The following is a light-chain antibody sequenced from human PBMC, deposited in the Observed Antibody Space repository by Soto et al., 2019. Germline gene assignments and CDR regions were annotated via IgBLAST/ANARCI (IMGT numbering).Light chain of an antibody. J-gene: IGLJ1*01. CDR2: DSN. CDR3: QSYDSSLSAYV. Sequence: QSALTQPASVSGSPGQSITISCTGTSSDVGNYKYVSWYQQHPGKAPKLMIYDSNNRPSGVPDRFSGSKSGTSASLAITGLQGEDEADYYCQSYDSSLSAYVFGTGTKVTVL. CDR1: SSDVGNYKY. V-gene: IGLV2-14*03.